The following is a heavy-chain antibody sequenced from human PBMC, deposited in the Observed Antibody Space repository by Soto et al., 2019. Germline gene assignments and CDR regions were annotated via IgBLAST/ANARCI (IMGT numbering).Heavy chain of an antibody. J-gene: IGHJ6*01. CDR3: ARAGVGATTDYYGRAV. Sequence: GSSVKVSCKDSGGTFSSYAISWVRQAPGQGLEWMGGIIPIFGTANYAQKFQGRVTITADESTSTAYMELSSLRSEDTAVYYCARAGVGATTDYYGRAVWGQGTTDTVSA. CDR1: GGTFSSYA. CDR2: IIPIFGTA. D-gene: IGHD1-26*01. V-gene: IGHV1-69*13.